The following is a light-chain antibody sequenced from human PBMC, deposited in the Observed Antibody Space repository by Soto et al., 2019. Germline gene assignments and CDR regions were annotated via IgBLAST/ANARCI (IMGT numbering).Light chain of an antibody. Sequence: EIVMTQSPTTLSVSAWERSTLSCRASQSVSTNLAWYQQTPGQVPSLLIYGASSRATGIPDRFSGSGSGTDFTLTISRLEPEDFAVYYCQQYGSSPITFGQGTRLEI. CDR2: GAS. J-gene: IGKJ5*01. CDR1: QSVSTN. CDR3: QQYGSSPIT. V-gene: IGKV3-20*01.